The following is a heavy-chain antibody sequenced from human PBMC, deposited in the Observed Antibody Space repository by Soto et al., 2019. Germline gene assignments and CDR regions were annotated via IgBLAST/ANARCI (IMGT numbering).Heavy chain of an antibody. D-gene: IGHD2-15*01. J-gene: IGHJ4*02. CDR3: GRGRSGELVVFY. CDR1: GYTFTGYY. CDR2: IGPNSGDT. Sequence: QVQLVQSGPEVKKSGASVKVSCKASGYTFTGYYIHWVRQAPGQGLEWMGEIGPNSGDTKYAQKFQGRVTMTRDTSISTVYMELSNLSPDDTAMYYCGRGRSGELVVFYWGQGTLVTVYS. V-gene: IGHV1-2*02.